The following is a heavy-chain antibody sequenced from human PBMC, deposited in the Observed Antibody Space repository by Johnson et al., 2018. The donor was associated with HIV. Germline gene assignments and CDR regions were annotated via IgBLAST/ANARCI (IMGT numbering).Heavy chain of an antibody. CDR1: GFTFDDYG. V-gene: IGHV3-20*04. D-gene: IGHD1-14*01. J-gene: IGHJ3*02. CDR3: ARENLGAFDI. CDR2: IYWIGGNT. Sequence: VQLVESGGGVVRPGGSLRLSCAASGFTFDDYGMSWVRQAPGKGLEWASGIYWIGGNTGLAVSMKGRFAISRDNAKISLYLQMNSLRAEATALYYCARENLGAFDIWGQGTMVTVSS.